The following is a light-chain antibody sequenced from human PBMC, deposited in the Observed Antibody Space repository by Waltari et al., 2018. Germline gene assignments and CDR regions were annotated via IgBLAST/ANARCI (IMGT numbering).Light chain of an antibody. CDR1: SSDIGVYNY. J-gene: IGLJ1*01. Sequence: QSALTQPASVSGSPGQSITISCTGTSSDIGVYNYIPWYQQHPGKVPKVIIYNVNERPSRVSSRFSGSKSGNTASLTISGLQAEDEADYYCGSYTGSDIYLFGTGTKVTVL. V-gene: IGLV2-14*03. CDR3: GSYTGSDIYL. CDR2: NVN.